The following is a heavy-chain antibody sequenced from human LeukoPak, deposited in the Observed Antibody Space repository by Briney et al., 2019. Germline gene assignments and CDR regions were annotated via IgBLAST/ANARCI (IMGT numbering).Heavy chain of an antibody. CDR3: ATVVHYYEEPGGY. CDR1: GYTFTGYY. Sequence: GASVKVSCKASGYTFTGYYMHWVRQAPGQGLEWMGWINPNSGGTNYAQKFQGRVTMTEDTSTDTAYMELSSLRSEDTAVYYCATVVHYYEEPGGYWGQGTLVTVSS. J-gene: IGHJ4*02. D-gene: IGHD3-22*01. CDR2: INPNSGGT. V-gene: IGHV1-2*02.